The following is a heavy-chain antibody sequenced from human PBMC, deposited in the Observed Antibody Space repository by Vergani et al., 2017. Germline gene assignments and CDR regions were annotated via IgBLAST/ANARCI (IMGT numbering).Heavy chain of an antibody. CDR2: ISSSSSYI. CDR1: GFTFSSYS. Sequence: EVQLVESGGGLVKPGGSLRLSCAASGFTFSSYSMNWVRQAPGKGLEWVSSISSSSSYIYYADSVKGRFTISRDNAKNSLYLQMNSLRAEDTAVYYCASEGYCSGGSCCLPLGYWGQGTLVTVSS. V-gene: IGHV3-21*01. CDR3: ASEGYCSGGSCCLPLGY. J-gene: IGHJ4*02. D-gene: IGHD2-15*01.